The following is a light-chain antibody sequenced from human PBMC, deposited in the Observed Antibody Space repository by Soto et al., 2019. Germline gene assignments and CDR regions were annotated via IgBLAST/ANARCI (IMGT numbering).Light chain of an antibody. CDR2: EGS. CDR1: SSEVGSYNL. J-gene: IGLJ2*01. V-gene: IGLV2-14*02. Sequence: QSALTQPASVSGSPGRSITISCTGTSSEVGSYNLVSWYQQHPGKAPKLMIYEGSKRPSGVSNRFSGSKSGNTASLTISGLQAEDEADYYCSSYTSSSTSVVFGGGTNLTVL. CDR3: SSYTSSSTSVV.